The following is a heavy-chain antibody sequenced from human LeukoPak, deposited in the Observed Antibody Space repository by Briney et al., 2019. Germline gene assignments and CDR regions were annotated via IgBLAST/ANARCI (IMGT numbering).Heavy chain of an antibody. Sequence: PSETLSLTCTVSGGSISSGGYYWSWIRQHPGKSLEWIGYIYYSGSTYYNPSLKSRVTISVDTSKNQFSLKLSSVTAADTAVYYCAREATVTTAGFDYWGQGTLVTVSS. J-gene: IGHJ4*02. CDR3: AREATVTTAGFDY. V-gene: IGHV4-31*03. CDR2: IYYSGST. D-gene: IGHD4-17*01. CDR1: GGSISSGGYY.